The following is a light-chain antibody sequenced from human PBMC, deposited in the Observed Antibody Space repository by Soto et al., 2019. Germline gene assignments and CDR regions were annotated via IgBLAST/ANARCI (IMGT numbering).Light chain of an antibody. CDR2: DVS. CDR3: HQRSNWPLT. V-gene: IGKV3-11*01. Sequence: EVVLTQSPDTLSLSPGGSATLSCRASQSVSSYLAWYQQRPGQALRLLIYDVSKRATGIPARFSGSGSRTDFTLTINSLEPEDSAIYFCHQRSNWPLTFGGGTKLEIK. J-gene: IGKJ4*01. CDR1: QSVSSY.